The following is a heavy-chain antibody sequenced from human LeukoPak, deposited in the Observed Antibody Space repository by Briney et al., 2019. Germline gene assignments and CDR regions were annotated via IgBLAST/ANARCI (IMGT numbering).Heavy chain of an antibody. CDR3: AKDQAYCSGGSCYSSSDY. Sequence: PGGSLRLSCAASGFTSSSYAMSWVRQAPGKGLEWVSGISGSGGSTYYADSVKGRFTISRDNSKNTLYLQMNSLRAEDTAVYYCAKDQAYCSGGSCYSSSDYWGQGTLVTVSS. CDR1: GFTSSSYA. CDR2: ISGSGGST. D-gene: IGHD2-15*01. J-gene: IGHJ4*02. V-gene: IGHV3-23*01.